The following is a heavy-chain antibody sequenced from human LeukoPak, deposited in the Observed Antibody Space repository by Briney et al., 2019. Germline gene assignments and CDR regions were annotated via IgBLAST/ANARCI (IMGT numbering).Heavy chain of an antibody. D-gene: IGHD5-24*01. J-gene: IGHJ4*02. V-gene: IGHV3-74*01. Sequence: GGSLRLSCAASGFTFSSYWMHWVRQVSGKGLVWVSRINSDGSSTSYADSVKGRFTISRDNSKKTLYLQMNSLRAEDTAVYYCAKDRGWLPFDYWGQGTLVTVSS. CDR1: GFTFSSYW. CDR2: INSDGSST. CDR3: AKDRGWLPFDY.